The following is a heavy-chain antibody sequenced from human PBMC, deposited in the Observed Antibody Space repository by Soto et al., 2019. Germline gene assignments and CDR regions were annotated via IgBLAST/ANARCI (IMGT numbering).Heavy chain of an antibody. Sequence: GGSLRLSCAASGFTFSHYYMHWVRQVPGKGLVWVSYINSVGSTSYADSVRGRFTVSRDNAKNTLYPEMNGLTGEDTALYYCARGGCSSTSGLDVWGEGTTVTVSS. CDR3: ARGGCSSTSGLDV. D-gene: IGHD2-2*01. CDR1: GFTFSHYY. CDR2: INSVGST. J-gene: IGHJ6*04. V-gene: IGHV3-74*01.